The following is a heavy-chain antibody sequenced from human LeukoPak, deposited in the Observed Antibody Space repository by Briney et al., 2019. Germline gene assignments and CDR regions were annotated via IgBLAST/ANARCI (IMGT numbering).Heavy chain of an antibody. J-gene: IGHJ4*02. CDR3: ARDYGSGSHYDN. Sequence: GGSLRLSCAASGFTFSSYGMHWVRQAPGKGLEWVAVIWYDGSNKYYADSVKGRFTISGDNSKNTLYLQVDSLRAEDTAVYYCARDYGSGSHYDNWGQGTLVTVSS. D-gene: IGHD3-10*01. CDR1: GFTFSSYG. CDR2: IWYDGSNK. V-gene: IGHV3-33*01.